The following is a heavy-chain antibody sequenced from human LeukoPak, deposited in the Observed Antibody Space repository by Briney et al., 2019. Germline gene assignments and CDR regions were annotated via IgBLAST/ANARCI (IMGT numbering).Heavy chain of an antibody. Sequence: SETLSPTCTVSGGSISSYYWSWIRQPPGKGLEWIGYIYYSGSTNYNPSLKSRVTISVDTSKNQFSLKLSSVTAADTAVYYCARHLLGRKYYMDVWGKGTTVTISS. CDR1: GGSISSYY. CDR2: IYYSGST. V-gene: IGHV4-59*08. D-gene: IGHD3-16*01. CDR3: ARHLLGRKYYMDV. J-gene: IGHJ6*03.